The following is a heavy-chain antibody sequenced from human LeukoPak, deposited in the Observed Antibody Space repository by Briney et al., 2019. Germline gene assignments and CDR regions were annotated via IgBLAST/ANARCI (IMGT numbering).Heavy chain of an antibody. CDR3: ARVVGSTLDY. CDR1: GFTFSSYS. Sequence: GGSLRLSCAASGFTFSSYSMNWVRQAPGKGLEWVSSISSSSSYIYYADSVKGRFTISRDNAENSLYLQMNSLRAEDTAVYYCARVVGSTLDYWGQGTLVTVSS. CDR2: ISSSSSYI. D-gene: IGHD2-15*01. V-gene: IGHV3-21*01. J-gene: IGHJ4*02.